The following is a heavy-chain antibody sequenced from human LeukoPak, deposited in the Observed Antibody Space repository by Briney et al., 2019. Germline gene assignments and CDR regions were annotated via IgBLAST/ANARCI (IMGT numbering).Heavy chain of an antibody. CDR2: MNPNSGNT. Sequence: EASVKVSCKASGYTFTSYDINWVRQATGQGLEWMGWMNPNSGNTGYAQKFQGRVTMTRNTSISTAYMELSSLRSEDTAVYYCARAPQGGSYYVGDCWGQGTLVTVSS. D-gene: IGHD1-26*01. J-gene: IGHJ4*02. V-gene: IGHV1-8*02. CDR3: ARAPQGGSYYVGDC. CDR1: GYTFTSYD.